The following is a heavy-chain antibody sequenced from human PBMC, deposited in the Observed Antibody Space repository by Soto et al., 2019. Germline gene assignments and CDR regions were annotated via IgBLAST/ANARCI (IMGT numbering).Heavy chain of an antibody. D-gene: IGHD2-15*01. CDR1: GGSISSGDYY. Sequence: QVQLQESGPGLVKPSQTLSLTCTVSGGSISSGDYYWSWIRQPPGKGLEWIGYIYYSGSTYYNPSLKSRVTISVDTSKNQFSLKLSSVTAADTAVYYCARYCSGGSCYEGRSSLFDYRGQGTLVIVSS. CDR2: IYYSGST. V-gene: IGHV4-30-4*01. J-gene: IGHJ4*02. CDR3: ARYCSGGSCYEGRSSLFDY.